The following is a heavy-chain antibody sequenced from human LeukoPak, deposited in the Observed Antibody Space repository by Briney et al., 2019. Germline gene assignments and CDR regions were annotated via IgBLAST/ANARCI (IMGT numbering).Heavy chain of an antibody. Sequence: ASVKVSCKVSGYTLTELSMHWVRQAPGKGLEWMGGFDPEDGETIYAQKFQGRVTMTEDTSTDTAYMELSSLRSEDTAVYYCATAVRYDSWSGYLLVYWGQGTLVTVSS. D-gene: IGHD3-3*01. V-gene: IGHV1-24*01. J-gene: IGHJ4*02. CDR1: GYTLTELS. CDR3: ATAVRYDSWSGYLLVY. CDR2: FDPEDGET.